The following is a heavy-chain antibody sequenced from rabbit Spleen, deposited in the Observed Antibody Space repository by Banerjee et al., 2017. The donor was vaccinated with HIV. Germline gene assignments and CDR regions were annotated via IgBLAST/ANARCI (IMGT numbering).Heavy chain of an antibody. D-gene: IGHD1-1*01. Sequence: QEQLVESGGGLVQPGGSLKLSCKASGFDFSNYGVSWVRQAPGKGLEWIGYIDLVFGSTFYANWVNGRFTISSHNAQNTLYLQVSSLTAADTATYFCVRGASSSGYYNLWGPGHPGHRL. CDR1: GFDFSNYG. CDR3: VRGASSSGYYNL. CDR2: IDLVFGST. V-gene: IGHV1S47*01. J-gene: IGHJ4*01.